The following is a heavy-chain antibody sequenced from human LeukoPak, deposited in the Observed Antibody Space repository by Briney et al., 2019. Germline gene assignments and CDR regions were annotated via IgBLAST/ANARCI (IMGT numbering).Heavy chain of an antibody. CDR1: GFTFSSYA. Sequence: GGSLRLSCAASGFTFSSYAMRWVRQAPGKGLELEWVSGISGSGGTTYYADSVKGRFTISRDNSKNTLYLQMNSLRAEDTAVYYCAKRVYYYFDYWGQGTLVTVSS. D-gene: IGHD2-8*01. CDR2: ISGSGGTT. CDR3: AKRVYYYFDY. V-gene: IGHV3-23*01. J-gene: IGHJ4*02.